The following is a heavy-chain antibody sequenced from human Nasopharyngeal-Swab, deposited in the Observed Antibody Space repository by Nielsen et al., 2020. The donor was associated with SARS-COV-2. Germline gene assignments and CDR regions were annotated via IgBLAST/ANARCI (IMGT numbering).Heavy chain of an antibody. CDR3: ARDYTAMLYYYYYMDV. V-gene: IGHV3-30-3*01. CDR1: GFTFSSYV. Sequence: GESLKISCAASGFTFSSYVMHWVRQAPGKGLEWVAVISYDGSNKYYADSVKGRFTISRDNSKNTLYLQMNSLRAEDTAVYYCARDYTAMLYYYYYMDVWGKGTTVTVSS. CDR2: ISYDGSNK. J-gene: IGHJ6*03. D-gene: IGHD5-18*01.